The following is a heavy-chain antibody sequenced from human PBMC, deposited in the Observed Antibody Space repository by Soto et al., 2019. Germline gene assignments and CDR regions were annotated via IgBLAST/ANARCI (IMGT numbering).Heavy chain of an antibody. V-gene: IGHV3-23*01. J-gene: IGHJ4*02. CDR3: AKDRLAGNFDY. Sequence: EVQVLDSGGGWVQPGGSLRLSCAASGFTFNNYAMNWVRQAPGKGLEWVATISATGGSTYYADSVKGRFTISRDNSKNTRYLQMNGLRVEDPAVYYCAKDRLAGNFDYWGQGTQVTVSS. CDR2: ISATGGST. CDR1: GFTFNNYA.